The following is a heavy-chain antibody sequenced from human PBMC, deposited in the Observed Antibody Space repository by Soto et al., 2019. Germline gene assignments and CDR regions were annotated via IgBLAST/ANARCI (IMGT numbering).Heavy chain of an antibody. V-gene: IGHV3-11*01. CDR3: AEYYVTPRGDYYYMDV. Sequence: QVQLVESGGGLVKPGGSLRLSWAASGFTFSDYYMSWIRQAPGTGLECVSYISSSGSTIYYADSVKGRFTISRDNAKNSLYLQMNSLRAEDTAVYYCAEYYVTPRGDYYYMDVWGKGTTVTVAS. D-gene: IGHD3-3*01. J-gene: IGHJ6*03. CDR2: ISSSGSTI. CDR1: GFTFSDYY.